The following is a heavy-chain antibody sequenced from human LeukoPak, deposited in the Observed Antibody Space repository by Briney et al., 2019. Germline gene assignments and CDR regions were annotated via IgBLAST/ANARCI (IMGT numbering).Heavy chain of an antibody. CDR2: IRYDGSNK. CDR3: AKPAGGYGSGSYYSTFDY. J-gene: IGHJ4*02. V-gene: IGHV3-30*02. D-gene: IGHD3-10*01. CDR1: GFTFSSYG. Sequence: GGSLRLSCAASGFTFSSYGMHWVRQAPGKGLEWVAFIRYDGSNKYYADSVKGRFTISRDNSKNTLYLQMNSLRAEDTAVYYCAKPAGGYGSGSYYSTFDYWGQGTLVTVSS.